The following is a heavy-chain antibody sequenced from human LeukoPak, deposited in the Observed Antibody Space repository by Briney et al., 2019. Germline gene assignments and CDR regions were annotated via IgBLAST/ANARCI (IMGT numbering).Heavy chain of an antibody. CDR2: IWYDGSNK. CDR3: ARASSKQLAGYLPDGFDI. D-gene: IGHD3-9*01. Sequence: GGSLRLSCAASGFTFSSYGMHWVRQAPGKGLEWVAVIWYDGSNKYYADSVKGRFTISRGNAKNSLSLQMNSLRADDAAVYYCARASSKQLAGYLPDGFDIWGQGTMVTVSS. CDR1: GFTFSSYG. V-gene: IGHV3-33*01. J-gene: IGHJ3*02.